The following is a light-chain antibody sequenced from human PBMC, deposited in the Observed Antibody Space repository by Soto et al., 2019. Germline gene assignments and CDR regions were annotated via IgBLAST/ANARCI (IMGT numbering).Light chain of an antibody. Sequence: DIVMTQSPDSLAVSLGERATINCESSQSVLYSSNNQNCLAWYQQKPGQPPKLLIYWASTRKSGVPDRFSGSGSVTDFTLTISSLQAEDVAVYYCQQYCATPWTFGQGTKVEIK. V-gene: IGKV4-1*01. CDR2: WAS. J-gene: IGKJ1*01. CDR1: QSVLYSSNNQNC. CDR3: QQYCATPWT.